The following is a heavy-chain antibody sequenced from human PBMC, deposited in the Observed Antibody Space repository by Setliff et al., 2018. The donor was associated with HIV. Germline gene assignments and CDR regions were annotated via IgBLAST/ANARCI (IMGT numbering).Heavy chain of an antibody. V-gene: IGHV4-61*01. CDR1: GGSVSSGSYY. D-gene: IGHD3-10*01. Sequence: SETLSLTCTVSGGSVSSGSYYWSWIRQPPGKGLEWIGYIYYSGSTNYNPSLKSRVTISVDTSKNQFSRKLSSVTAADTAVYYCARGGVLLWFGELLGFDIWGQGTMVTVSS. CDR3: ARGGVLLWFGELLGFDI. CDR2: IYYSGST. J-gene: IGHJ3*02.